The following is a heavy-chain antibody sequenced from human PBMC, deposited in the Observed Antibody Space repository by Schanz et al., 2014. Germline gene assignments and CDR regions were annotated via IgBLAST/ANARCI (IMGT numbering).Heavy chain of an antibody. D-gene: IGHD2-15*01. CDR1: GGSIRSGTYY. CDR2: IYYSGSS. V-gene: IGHV4-61*01. Sequence: QVQLQESGPGLVKPSQTLSLTCTVSGGSIRSGTYYWSWIRQPPGKGLEWIGYIYYSGSSDYNPSLKSRVTKSVDTSKNQFAQKLTSVAAAETSVYCCARGGRTGRVGPLHCAAWGQGILVTVSS. CDR3: ARGGRTGRVGPLHCAA. J-gene: IGHJ5*02.